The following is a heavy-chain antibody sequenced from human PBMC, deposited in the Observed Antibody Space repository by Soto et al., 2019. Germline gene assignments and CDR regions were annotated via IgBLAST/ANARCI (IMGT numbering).Heavy chain of an antibody. CDR3: ARLPSLGYFDY. CDR1: RGPMSSCIYC. Sequence: SGTTSLRCTSSRGPMSSCIYCWAWIRKPPGKGLEWIGSIYYSGSTYYNPSLRSRVTISVDTSKNQFSLKLSSVTAADTAVYYCARLPSLGYFDYWGQGTLVTVSP. V-gene: IGHV4-39*01. J-gene: IGHJ4*02. CDR2: IYYSGST.